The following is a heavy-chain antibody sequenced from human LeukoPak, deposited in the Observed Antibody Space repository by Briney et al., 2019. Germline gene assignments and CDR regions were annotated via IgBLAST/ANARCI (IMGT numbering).Heavy chain of an antibody. Sequence: IPSETLSLTCTVSGGSVSRGRDYWSWIRQPPGKGLEWIGFIYYSGSTNYNPSLKSRVTISVDTSKSQFSLNLNSVTAADTAVYYCARLVRDSGTYYIFDLWGLGALVTVSS. CDR1: GGSVSRGRDY. V-gene: IGHV4-61*01. CDR2: IYYSGST. D-gene: IGHD1-26*01. J-gene: IGHJ4*02. CDR3: ARLVRDSGTYYIFDL.